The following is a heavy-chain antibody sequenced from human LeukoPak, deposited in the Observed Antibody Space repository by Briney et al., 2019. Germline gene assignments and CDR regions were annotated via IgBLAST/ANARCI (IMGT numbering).Heavy chain of an antibody. CDR3: ARDLYSSSRYQTQYFDY. CDR2: IYHSGST. V-gene: IGHV4-38-2*02. Sequence: SETLSLTCAVSGYSISSGYYWGWIRQPPGKGLEWIGSIYHSGSTYYNPSLKSRVTISVDTSKNQFSLKLSSVTAADTAVYYCARDLYSSSRYQTQYFDYWGQGTLVTVSS. J-gene: IGHJ4*02. D-gene: IGHD6-13*01. CDR1: GYSISSGYY.